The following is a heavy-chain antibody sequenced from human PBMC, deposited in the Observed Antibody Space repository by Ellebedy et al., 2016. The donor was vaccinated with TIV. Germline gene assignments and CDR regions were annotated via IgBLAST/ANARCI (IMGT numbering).Heavy chain of an antibody. V-gene: IGHV5-51*01. Sequence: GESLKISCKASGYNFARYWIHWVRQVPGKGLEWMGKIYPGDSETGYSPSFEGQVTFSADKSTGIASLQWTSLRATDTAMYYCARRDYGVYRGVFDVWGQGTLVTVSS. CDR1: GYNFARYW. J-gene: IGHJ3*01. CDR3: ARRDYGVYRGVFDV. D-gene: IGHD4-17*01. CDR2: IYPGDSET.